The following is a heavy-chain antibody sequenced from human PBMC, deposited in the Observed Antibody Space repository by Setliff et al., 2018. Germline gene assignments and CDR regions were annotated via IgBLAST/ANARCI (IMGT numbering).Heavy chain of an antibody. CDR2: ILFSGDT. CDR1: GYSISSGFS. V-gene: IGHV4-38-2*02. D-gene: IGHD3-10*01. Sequence: SETLSLTCAVSGYSISSGFSWARIRQSPGKGLEWIGRILFSGDTYYNPSLNSRVTISADTSKNQFSLNLSSVTAADTAVYYCARDNRARHYMDVWGKGTTVTVSS. CDR3: ARDNRARHYMDV. J-gene: IGHJ6*03.